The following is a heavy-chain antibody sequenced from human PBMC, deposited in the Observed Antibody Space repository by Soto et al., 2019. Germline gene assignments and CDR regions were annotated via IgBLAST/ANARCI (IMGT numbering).Heavy chain of an antibody. D-gene: IGHD6-13*01. J-gene: IGHJ6*02. CDR2: IYHSGST. CDR3: ARFGRDSSSWYELVFYYYGMDV. Sequence: SETLSLTCAVSGGSISSSNWWSWVRQPPGKGLEWIGEIYHSGSTNYNPTLKSRVTISVDKSKNHFSLKLSSVTAADTAVYYCARFGRDSSSWYELVFYYYGMDVWGQGTTVTVSS. CDR1: GGSISSSNW. V-gene: IGHV4-4*02.